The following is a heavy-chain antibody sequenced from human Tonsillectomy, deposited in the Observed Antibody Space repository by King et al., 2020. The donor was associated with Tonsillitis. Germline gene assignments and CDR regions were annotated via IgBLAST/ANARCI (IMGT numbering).Heavy chain of an antibody. CDR1: GFTFSGSA. J-gene: IGHJ4*02. CDR3: TRVTDGDLYY. Sequence: VQLVESGGGLVQPGGSLKLSCAASGFTFSGSAMHWVRQASGKGMEWVGRIRSKANSYAKAYAASVKGRFTISRDDSKNTAYLQMNSLKTEDTAVYYCTRVTDGDLYYWGQGTLVTVSS. V-gene: IGHV3-73*01. D-gene: IGHD4-17*01. CDR2: IRSKANSYAK.